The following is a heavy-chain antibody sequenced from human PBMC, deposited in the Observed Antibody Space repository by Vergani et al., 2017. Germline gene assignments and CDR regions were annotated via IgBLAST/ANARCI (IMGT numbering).Heavy chain of an antibody. D-gene: IGHD2-8*01. CDR3: AGAPSYPVMVYATPLLDY. CDR2: ISAYNGNT. V-gene: IGHV1-18*01. J-gene: IGHJ4*02. Sequence: QVQPVQSGAEVKKPGASVKVSCKASGYTFTSYGISWVRQAPGQGLEWMGWISAYNGNTNYAQKLQGRVTMTTDTSTSTAYMELRSLRSDDTAVYYCAGAPSYPVMVYATPLLDYWGQGTLVTVSS. CDR1: GYTFTSYG.